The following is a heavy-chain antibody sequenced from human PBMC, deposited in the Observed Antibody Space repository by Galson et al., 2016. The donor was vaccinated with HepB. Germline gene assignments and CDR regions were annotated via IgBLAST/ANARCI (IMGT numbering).Heavy chain of an antibody. CDR2: IHWNGVSE. V-gene: IGHV3-20*04. CDR1: GFTFDDYG. Sequence: SLRLSCAASGFTFDDYGMSWVRQVPGKGLEWVSGIHWNGVSESYGDSVRGRFTISRDNRRNSVSLQLNSLRAEDTALYYCARVAGGGQRGAIDIWGQGTMVIVSS. CDR3: ARVAGGGQRGAIDI. J-gene: IGHJ3*02. D-gene: IGHD6-19*01.